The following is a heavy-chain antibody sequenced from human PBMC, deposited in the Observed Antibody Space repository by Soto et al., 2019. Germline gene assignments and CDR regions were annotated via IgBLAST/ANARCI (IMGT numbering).Heavy chain of an antibody. J-gene: IGHJ4*02. D-gene: IGHD6-13*01. V-gene: IGHV4-4*02. Sequence: SLTCAVSGGSISTSNWWSWVRKPPGKGLEWIGEVYRTGSTNYNPSLESRLTISVDKSKNQFSLKLTSVTAADTAVYYCARARATIAAAAIFDCWGQGALVTVS. CDR2: VYRTGST. CDR1: GGSISTSNW. CDR3: ARARATIAAAAIFDC.